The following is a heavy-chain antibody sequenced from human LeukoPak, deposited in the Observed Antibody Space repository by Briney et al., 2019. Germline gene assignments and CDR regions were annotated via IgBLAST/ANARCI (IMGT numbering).Heavy chain of an antibody. V-gene: IGHV3-48*03. CDR3: ASSGVKSVTTHGP. D-gene: IGHD4-17*01. J-gene: IGHJ5*02. Sequence: GGSLRLSCAASGFTFSSYEMNWVRQAPGKGLEWVSYISGGSNIIHYADSVRGRFTISRDDAKSSLYLQMDSLRAEDTAVYYCASSGVKSVTTHGPWGQGTLVTVSS. CDR1: GFTFSSYE. CDR2: ISGGSNII.